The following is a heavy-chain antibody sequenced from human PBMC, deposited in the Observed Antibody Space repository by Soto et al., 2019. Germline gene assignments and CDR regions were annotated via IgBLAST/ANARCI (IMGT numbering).Heavy chain of an antibody. J-gene: IGHJ4*02. CDR2: FDPEDGEK. CDR1: GYTLTELS. V-gene: IGHV1-24*01. D-gene: IGHD3-10*01. Sequence: ASVKVSCKVSGYTLTELSMHWVRQAPGKGLEWMGGFDPEDGEKIYAQKFQGRVTMTEDTSTDTAYMELSSLGSEDTAVYYCATDSRTRFGEIWGQGTLVTVSS. CDR3: ATDSRTRFGEI.